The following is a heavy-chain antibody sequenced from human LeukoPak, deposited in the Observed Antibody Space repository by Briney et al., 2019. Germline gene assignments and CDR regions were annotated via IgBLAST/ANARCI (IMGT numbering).Heavy chain of an antibody. J-gene: IGHJ4*02. Sequence: HPGGSLRLSCAVSRLTVNINYVNWVRQAPGKGLEWVSVIHNTVRIHYADSVNGRFTISSDTSKNTVYLQMNGLRAEDTAVYYCILTTVATSIEYWGPGTLVTVSP. CDR3: ILTTVATSIEY. D-gene: IGHD4-23*01. CDR1: RLTVNINY. V-gene: IGHV3-53*01. CDR2: IHNTVRI.